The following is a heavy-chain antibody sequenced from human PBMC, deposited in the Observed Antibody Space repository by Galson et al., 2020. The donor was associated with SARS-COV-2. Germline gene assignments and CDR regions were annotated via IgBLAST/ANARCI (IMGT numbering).Heavy chain of an antibody. D-gene: IGHD2-21*02. Sequence: ASETLSLTCTVSGGSISNYFWTWIRQPAGKGLEWIGRIYFTGSTNYNPSLKGRVAMSVDTSKNRFSLRLTSVTAADTAVYYCAGEGGNSGTFQHGMDVWGQGTLVTVSS. CDR1: GGSISNYF. J-gene: IGHJ6*02. V-gene: IGHV4-4*07. CDR2: IYFTGST. CDR3: AGEGGNSGTFQHGMDV.